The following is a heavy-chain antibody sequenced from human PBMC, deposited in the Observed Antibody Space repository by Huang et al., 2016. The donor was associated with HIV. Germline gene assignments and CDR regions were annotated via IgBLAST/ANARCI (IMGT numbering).Heavy chain of an antibody. V-gene: IGHV3-30*18. J-gene: IGHJ6*02. D-gene: IGHD3-3*01. Sequence: QVQLVESGGGVVQPGRSLRLSCAASGFTFRQYAMHGVRQAPVKGVEGVARISYDGSEKYFGDSVKGRFTISRDNSKNMLYLQMNSLRPDDSAMYYCVKDSPGVITIFGGDVWGQGTTVTVSS. CDR3: VKDSPGVITIFGGDV. CDR2: ISYDGSEK. CDR1: GFTFRQYA.